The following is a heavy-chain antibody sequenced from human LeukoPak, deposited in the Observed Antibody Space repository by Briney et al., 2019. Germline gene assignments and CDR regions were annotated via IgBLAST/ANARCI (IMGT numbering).Heavy chain of an antibody. V-gene: IGHV3-23*01. CDR2: ISGSGGST. J-gene: IGHJ4*02. Sequence: PGGSLRLSCAASGFTFSSYAMSWVRQAPGKGLEWVSAISGSGGSTYYADSVKGRFTISGDNSKNTLYLQMNSLRAEDTAVYYCAKKRVYSSSWSYFDYWGQGTLVTVSS. CDR3: AKKRVYSSSWSYFDY. D-gene: IGHD6-13*01. CDR1: GFTFSSYA.